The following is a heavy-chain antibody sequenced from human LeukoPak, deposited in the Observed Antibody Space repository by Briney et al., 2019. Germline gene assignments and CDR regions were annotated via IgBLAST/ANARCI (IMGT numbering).Heavy chain of an antibody. V-gene: IGHV3-9*01. J-gene: IGHJ6*02. Sequence: GGFLRLSCAASGFSFDDYAMHWVRQAPGKGLERVSAISWNGNSIVYADSVKGRFTISRDNAKNSLYLQMNSLRAEDTAVYYCARVGSGTGYYYYGMDVWGQGTTVTVSS. CDR1: GFSFDDYA. CDR3: ARVGSGTGYYYYGMDV. D-gene: IGHD1-1*01. CDR2: ISWNGNSI.